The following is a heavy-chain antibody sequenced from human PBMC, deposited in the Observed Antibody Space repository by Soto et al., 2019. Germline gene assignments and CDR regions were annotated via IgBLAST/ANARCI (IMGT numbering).Heavy chain of an antibody. CDR3: TTDLLLDTANYYFDY. CDR1: GFTVSNAW. CDR2: IKSKTDGGTT. D-gene: IGHD1-26*01. J-gene: IGHJ4*02. V-gene: IGHV3-15*01. Sequence: GGSLRLSCAASGFTVSNAWMSWVRQATGKGLEWVGRIKSKTDGGTTDYAAPVKGRFTISRDDSKNTLYLQMNSLKTEDTAVYYCTTDLLLDTANYYFDYWGQGTLVTVSS.